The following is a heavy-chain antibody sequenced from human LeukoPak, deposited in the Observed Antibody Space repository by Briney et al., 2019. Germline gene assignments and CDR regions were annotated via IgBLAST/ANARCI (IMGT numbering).Heavy chain of an antibody. CDR3: ARERDYYDSSGYFDY. Sequence: GGSLRLSCAASGFTFSSYGMHWVRQAPGKGLEWVAVIWYDGSNKYYADSVKGRFTISRDNSKNTLYLQMNSLRAEDAAVYYCARERDYYDSSGYFDYWGQGTLVTVSS. J-gene: IGHJ4*02. CDR1: GFTFSSYG. V-gene: IGHV3-33*01. D-gene: IGHD3-22*01. CDR2: IWYDGSNK.